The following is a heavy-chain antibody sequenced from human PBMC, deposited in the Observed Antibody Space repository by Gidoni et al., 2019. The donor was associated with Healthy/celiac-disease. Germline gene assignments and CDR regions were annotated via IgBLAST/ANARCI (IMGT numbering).Heavy chain of an antibody. V-gene: IGHV1-69*01. CDR1: GTTFSIHA. Sequence: QVQLLQSGAEVKKPGSSVKFSCKASGTTFSIHAISRVRQAPGQGLEWMGGIIPIFVTANYAQKLQGRVTINADESTSTAYMELGSLRSEDTAVYYCARGWPSYDSSGWYFDLWGRGTLVTVSS. J-gene: IGHJ2*01. CDR2: IIPIFVTA. CDR3: ARGWPSYDSSGWYFDL. D-gene: IGHD3-22*01.